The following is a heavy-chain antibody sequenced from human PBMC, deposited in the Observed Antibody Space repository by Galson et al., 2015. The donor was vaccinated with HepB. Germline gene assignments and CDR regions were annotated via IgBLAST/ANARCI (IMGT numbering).Heavy chain of an antibody. CDR3: ATLGTTVVTPTTSWENWFDP. CDR1: GYTLTELS. J-gene: IGHJ5*02. D-gene: IGHD4-23*01. Sequence: SVKVSCKVSGYTLTELSMHWVRQAPGKGLEWMGGFDPEDGETIYAQKFQGRVTMTEDTSTDTAYMELSSLRSEDTAVYYCATLGTTVVTPTTSWENWFDPWGQGTLVTVSS. CDR2: FDPEDGET. V-gene: IGHV1-24*01.